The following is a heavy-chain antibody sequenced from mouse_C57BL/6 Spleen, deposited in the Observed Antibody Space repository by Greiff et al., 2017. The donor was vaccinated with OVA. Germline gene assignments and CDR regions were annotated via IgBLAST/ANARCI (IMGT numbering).Heavy chain of an antibody. J-gene: IGHJ2*01. Sequence: QVQLQQPGAELVRPGSSVKLSCKASGYTFTSYWMDWVKQRPGQGLEWIGNIYPSDSETHYNQKFKDKATLTVDKSSSTAYMQLSSLTSEDSAVYYCARRGDGYIDYWGQGTTLTVSS. CDR1: GYTFTSYW. D-gene: IGHD2-3*01. CDR3: ARRGDGYIDY. CDR2: IYPSDSET. V-gene: IGHV1-61*01.